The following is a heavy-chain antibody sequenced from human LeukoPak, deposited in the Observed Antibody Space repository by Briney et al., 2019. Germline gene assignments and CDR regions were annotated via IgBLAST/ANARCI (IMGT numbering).Heavy chain of an antibody. CDR3: ARDSCNGGGCHYWYFDL. J-gene: IGHJ2*01. CDR1: GYTFTGYY. V-gene: IGHV1-2*02. D-gene: IGHD2-15*01. Sequence: GASVKVSCKASGYTFTGYYMHWVRQAPGQGLEWMGWINPYSGGTNYAQKFQGRVTMTRDTSISTASMELSSLKPDDTAVYYCARDSCNGGGCHYWYFDLWGRGTLVTVSS. CDR2: INPYSGGT.